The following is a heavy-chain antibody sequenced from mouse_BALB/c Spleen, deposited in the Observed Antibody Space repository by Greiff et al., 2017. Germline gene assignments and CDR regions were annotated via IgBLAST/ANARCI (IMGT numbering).Heavy chain of an antibody. CDR1: GYAFSSSW. CDR2: INPSSGYT. V-gene: IGHV1S26*01. CDR3: ARSSYFDY. J-gene: IGHJ2*01. Sequence: QVQLKESGPELVKPGASVKISCKASGYAFSSSWMNWVKQRPGQGLEWIGYINPSSGYTNYNQKFKDKATLTADKSSSTAYMQLSSLTSEDSAVYYCARSSYFDYWGQGTTLTVSS.